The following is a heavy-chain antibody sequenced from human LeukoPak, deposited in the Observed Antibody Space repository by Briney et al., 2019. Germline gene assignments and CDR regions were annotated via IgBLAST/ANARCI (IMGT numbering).Heavy chain of an antibody. CDR3: AKSYDSSGYYDY. J-gene: IGHJ4*02. V-gene: IGHV3-30*18. CDR1: GFTFSSYG. Sequence: TGGSLRLSCAASGFTFSSYGMHWVRQAPGKGLEWVAVISYDGSNKYYADSVKGRFTISRDNSKNTLYLQMNSLRAEDTAVYYCAKSYDSSGYYDYWGQGTLVTVSS. CDR2: ISYDGSNK. D-gene: IGHD3-22*01.